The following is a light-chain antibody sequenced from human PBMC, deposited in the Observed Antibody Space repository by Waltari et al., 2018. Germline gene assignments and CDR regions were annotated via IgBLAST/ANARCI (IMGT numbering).Light chain of an antibody. J-gene: IGLJ3*02. Sequence: QSALTQPASVSGSPGQSITIPCTGTSSDVGRYNLVFWFQQHPGKAPKPIIYEVTKRPSGTSTRFSGSKSGNTASLTLSGLQAEDEADYFCCSYAGVSTWVFGGGTKLTVL. CDR1: SSDVGRYNL. CDR2: EVT. V-gene: IGLV2-23*02. CDR3: CSYAGVSTWV.